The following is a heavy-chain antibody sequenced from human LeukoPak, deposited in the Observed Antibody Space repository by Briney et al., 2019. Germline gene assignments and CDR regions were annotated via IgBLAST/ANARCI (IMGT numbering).Heavy chain of an antibody. J-gene: IGHJ4*02. CDR3: ATQDYGDYPLDY. CDR1: GITFSSYA. CDR2: ISGSGGST. Sequence: GGSLRLSCAASGITFSSYAMSWVRQAPGKGLEWVSGISGSGGSTYYADSVKGRFTISRDNSKNTSYLQMNSLRAEDTAVYYCATQDYGDYPLDYWSQGTLVTVPS. D-gene: IGHD4-17*01. V-gene: IGHV3-23*01.